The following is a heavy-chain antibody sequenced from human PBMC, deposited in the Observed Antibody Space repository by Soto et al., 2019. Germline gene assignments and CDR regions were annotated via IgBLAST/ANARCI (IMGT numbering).Heavy chain of an antibody. J-gene: IGHJ3*02. V-gene: IGHV4-34*01. Sequence: QVQLQQWGAGLLKPSETLSLTCAVYAGSFTTYYWSWIRQPPGKGLEWIGEINSSGSTNYNPSLKSRLTISVDTSKNQFSLRLTSVTAADTAVYYCARIRARFSRSAFDIWGQGTIVTVSS. CDR2: INSSGST. CDR1: AGSFTTYY. CDR3: ARIRARFSRSAFDI. D-gene: IGHD3-10*01.